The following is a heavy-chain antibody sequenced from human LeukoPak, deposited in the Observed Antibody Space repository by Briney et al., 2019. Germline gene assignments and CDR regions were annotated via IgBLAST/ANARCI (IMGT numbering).Heavy chain of an antibody. Sequence: SAETLSLSCTVSGGSITGYDLSWIRQPPGKGLEWIVYIYSSETTEYKPSLKSRVTISADTSKNQFSLKLTSVTAADTAIYYCARRNDFDIWGQGTMVTVSS. J-gene: IGHJ3*02. CDR3: ARRNDFDI. CDR2: IYSSETT. V-gene: IGHV4-4*08. CDR1: GGSITGYD.